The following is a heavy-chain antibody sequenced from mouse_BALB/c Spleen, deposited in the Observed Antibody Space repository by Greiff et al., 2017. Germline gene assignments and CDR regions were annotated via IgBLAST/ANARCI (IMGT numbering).Heavy chain of an antibody. J-gene: IGHJ3*01. Sequence: DVKLQESGPGLVKPSQSLSLTCTVTGYSITSDYAWNWIRQFPGNKLEWMGYISYSGSTGYNPSLKSRISITRDTSKNQFFLQLNSVTTEDTATYYCARSLYGSSPWFAYWGQGTLVTVSA. CDR2: ISYSGST. CDR1: GYSITSDYA. V-gene: IGHV3-2*02. D-gene: IGHD1-1*01. CDR3: ARSLYGSSPWFAY.